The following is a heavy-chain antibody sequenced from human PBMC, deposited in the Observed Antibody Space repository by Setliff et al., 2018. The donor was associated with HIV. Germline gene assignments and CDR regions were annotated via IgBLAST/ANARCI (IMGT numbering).Heavy chain of an antibody. D-gene: IGHD1-26*01. CDR3: MRGREIESRSPLELSDY. CDR1: GYTFTRYY. J-gene: IGHJ4*02. CDR2: IDPKSGET. Sequence: ASVKVSCKTSGYTFTRYYIHWVRQAPGQGLEWMAWIDPKSGETNYEQEFQGRVTLTRDTSISTAYLELTSLRSDDTAIFYCMRGREIESRSPLELSDYWGQGTLVTVSS. V-gene: IGHV1-2*02.